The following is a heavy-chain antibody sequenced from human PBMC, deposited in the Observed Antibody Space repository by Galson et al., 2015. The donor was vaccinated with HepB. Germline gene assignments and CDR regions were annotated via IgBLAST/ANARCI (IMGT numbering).Heavy chain of an antibody. D-gene: IGHD3-16*01. Sequence: SLRLSCAGSGFTFSSYGMHWVRQAPGKGLEWVAAIWFDATNTHYADSVKGRFTISRDNSENTLYLQMNNVRVEDTAVYFCARASGGAYPTATYNWGQGTLVTVSS. CDR3: ARASGGAYPTATYN. J-gene: IGHJ4*02. CDR2: IWFDATNT. V-gene: IGHV3-33*01. CDR1: GFTFSSYG.